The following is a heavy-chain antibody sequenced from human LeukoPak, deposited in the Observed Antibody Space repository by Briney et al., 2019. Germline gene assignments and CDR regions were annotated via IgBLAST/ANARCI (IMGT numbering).Heavy chain of an antibody. J-gene: IGHJ6*03. CDR2: IKQDGSGH. CDR3: VREVMDV. V-gene: IGHV3-7*01. CDR1: GFTFSRYW. Sequence: GGSLRLSCAASGFTFSRYWMNWVRQAAGRGLEWVANIKQDGSGHYYVDSVKGRFTISRDNARNSLYLQMNSLRAEDTAVYYCVREVMDVWGTGTTVTVSS.